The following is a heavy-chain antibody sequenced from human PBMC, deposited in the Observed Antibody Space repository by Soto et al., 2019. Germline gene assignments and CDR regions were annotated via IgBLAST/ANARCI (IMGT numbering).Heavy chain of an antibody. CDR3: AHITSPTVTTSAEYFHD. Sequence: QITLKESGPPLVKPTQTLTLTCTFSGFSLSTSGVSVGWIRQPPGKALEWLALIYWDDDKRYSPSLESRLTITKDTSKNQVVLTMTNMDPVDTATYYCAHITSPTVTTSAEYFHDWGQGTLVTVSS. V-gene: IGHV2-5*02. J-gene: IGHJ1*01. D-gene: IGHD4-17*01. CDR1: GFSLSTSGVS. CDR2: IYWDDDK.